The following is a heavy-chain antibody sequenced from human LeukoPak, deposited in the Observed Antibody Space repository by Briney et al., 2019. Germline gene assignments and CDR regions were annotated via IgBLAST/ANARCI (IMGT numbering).Heavy chain of an antibody. Sequence: GGSLRLSCAASGFTFSSYGMHWVRQAPGKGLEWVAVISYDGSNKYYADSVKGRFTISRDNSKNTLYLQMNSLRAEDTAVYYCATLQPYGDYGDFDYWGQGTLVTVSS. CDR3: ATLQPYGDYGDFDY. CDR1: GFTFSSYG. CDR2: ISYDGSNK. J-gene: IGHJ4*02. D-gene: IGHD4-17*01. V-gene: IGHV3-30*03.